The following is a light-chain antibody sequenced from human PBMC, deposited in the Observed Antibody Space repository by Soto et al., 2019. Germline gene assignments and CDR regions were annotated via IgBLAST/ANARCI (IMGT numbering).Light chain of an antibody. CDR2: SNN. CDR1: SSNIGSNT. Sequence: QSVLTQPPSASGTPGQRVTISCSGSSSNIGSNTVNWYQQLPGTAPKLLIYSNNQRPSGVPDRFSGSKSDTSASLAISGLQSEDEADYYCAAWDDSLNGSHVVFGGGTKLTVL. V-gene: IGLV1-44*01. J-gene: IGLJ2*01. CDR3: AAWDDSLNGSHVV.